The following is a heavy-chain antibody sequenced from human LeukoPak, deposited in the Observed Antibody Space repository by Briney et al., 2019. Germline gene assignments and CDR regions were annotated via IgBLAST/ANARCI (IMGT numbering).Heavy chain of an antibody. J-gene: IGHJ4*02. CDR2: ISSSSSTK. D-gene: IGHD2-2*01. CDR3: ARLPDKIVVVPAARTD. Sequence: GGSLRLSCAASGFTFSSYSMNWVRQAPGKGLEWVSYISSSSSTKYYADSVKGRFTISRDNAKKSLYLQMNSLRAEDTAVYYCARLPDKIVVVPAARTDWGQGTLVTVSS. CDR1: GFTFSSYS. V-gene: IGHV3-48*04.